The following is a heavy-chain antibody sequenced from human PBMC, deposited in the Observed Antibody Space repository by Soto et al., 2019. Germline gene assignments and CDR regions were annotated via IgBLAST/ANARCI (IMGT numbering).Heavy chain of an antibody. D-gene: IGHD5-12*01. V-gene: IGHV1-18*01. CDR1: GYTFSTYG. CDR3: ARETGEQYSGYDLDG. J-gene: IGHJ6*02. Sequence: ASVKVSCKASGYTFSTYGISWVRQAPGQGLEWMGWISAYNGNTNNAQKLQGRVSMTTDTSTSTAYMELRSLRSDDTAVYYCARETGEQYSGYDLDGWGQRHPVTV. CDR2: ISAYNGNT.